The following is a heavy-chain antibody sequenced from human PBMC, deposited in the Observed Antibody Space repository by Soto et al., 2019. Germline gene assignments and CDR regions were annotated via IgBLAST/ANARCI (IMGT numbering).Heavy chain of an antibody. J-gene: IGHJ6*02. CDR3: ARCLSGGDFWSGYLDYGMDV. CDR2: ISYDGSNK. Sequence: GGSLRLSCAASGFTFSSYAMHWVRQAPGKGLEWVAAISYDGSNKYYADSVKGRFTISRDNSKNTLYLQMNSLRAEDTAVYYCARCLSGGDFWSGYLDYGMDVWGQGTTVTVSS. V-gene: IGHV3-30-3*01. D-gene: IGHD3-3*01. CDR1: GFTFSSYA.